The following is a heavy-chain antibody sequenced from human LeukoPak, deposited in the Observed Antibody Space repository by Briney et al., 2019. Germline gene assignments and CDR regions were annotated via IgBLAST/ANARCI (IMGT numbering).Heavy chain of an antibody. Sequence: GGSLRLSCAASGFTFSSYAINWVRQAPGKGLEWVSGIGGSGGSTYYADSVKGRFTISRDNSKNTLYLQMNSLRAEDTAVYYCAVPIDDLADYWGQGTLVTVSS. CDR1: GFTFSSYA. D-gene: IGHD2-15*01. CDR3: AVPIDDLADY. J-gene: IGHJ4*02. V-gene: IGHV3-23*01. CDR2: IGGSGGST.